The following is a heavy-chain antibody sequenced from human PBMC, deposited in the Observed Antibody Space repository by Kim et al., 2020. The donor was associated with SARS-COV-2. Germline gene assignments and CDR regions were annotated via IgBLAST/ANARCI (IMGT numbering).Heavy chain of an antibody. CDR1: GVTFRGNW. CDR3: ATRRYWEALY. CDR2: INGDGGMT. Sequence: GGSLRLSCAASGVTFRGNWMQWVRQRPGQGLVWVSLINGDGGMTNYADSVKGRFTVTRDNAKNTLHLQMNNLRPEDTAVYYCATRRYWEALYWGRGTLVTVLS. J-gene: IGHJ4*02. D-gene: IGHD2-8*02. V-gene: IGHV3-74*01.